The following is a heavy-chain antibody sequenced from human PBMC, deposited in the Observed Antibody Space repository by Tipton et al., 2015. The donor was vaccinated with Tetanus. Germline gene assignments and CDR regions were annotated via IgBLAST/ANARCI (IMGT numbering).Heavy chain of an antibody. J-gene: IGHJ4*02. CDR3: AKDGDYGVSDD. Sequence: VQLVQSGGGLIQPGGSLRLSCAASGFTVSSNYMSWVRQAPGKGLEWVSVIYSGGSATYYADSVKGRFTISRDNSKNTLFLHMNSLRAEDTAVYYCAKDGDYGVSDDWGQGTLVTVSS. V-gene: IGHV3-53*01. CDR1: GFTVSSNY. D-gene: IGHD4-17*01. CDR2: IYSGGSAT.